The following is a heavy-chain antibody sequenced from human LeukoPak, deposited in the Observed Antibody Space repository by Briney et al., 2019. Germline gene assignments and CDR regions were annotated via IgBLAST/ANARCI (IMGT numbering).Heavy chain of an antibody. CDR1: GGSISTYY. D-gene: IGHD1-20*01. V-gene: IGHV4-59*01. CDR2: IYHSGST. J-gene: IGHJ6*02. CDR3: ARDGAYNWNQNYYYGMDV. Sequence: SETLSLTCTVSGGSISTYYWNWIRQPPGKGLEWIGYIYHSGSTNYNPSLQSRVTISVDTSKNQFSLNLNSVTAADTAVYYCARDGAYNWNQNYYYGMDVWGQGTTVTVSS.